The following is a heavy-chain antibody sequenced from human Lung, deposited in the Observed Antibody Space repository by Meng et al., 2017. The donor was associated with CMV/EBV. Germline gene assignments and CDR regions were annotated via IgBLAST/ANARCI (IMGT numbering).Heavy chain of an antibody. J-gene: IGHJ5*02. V-gene: IGHV4-4*02. CDR3: ARRLSSIAAHNWFAP. Sequence: GSLRLXCAVSGGSISSSNWWSWVRQPPGKGLEWIGEIYHSGSTNYNPSLKSRVTISVDKSKNQFSLKLSSVTAADTAVYYCARRLSSIAAHNWFAPWGQGTXVTVSS. CDR1: GGSISSSNW. D-gene: IGHD6-6*01. CDR2: IYHSGST.